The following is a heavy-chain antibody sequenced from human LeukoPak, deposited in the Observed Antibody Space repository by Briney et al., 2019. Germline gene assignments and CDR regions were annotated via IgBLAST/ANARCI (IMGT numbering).Heavy chain of an antibody. CDR1: GFTFSSYS. CDR3: AREDTPSSSWYGS. CDR2: ISSSSSYI. V-gene: IGHV3-21*04. Sequence: KAGGSLRLSCAASGFTFSSYSMNWVRQAPGKGLEWVSSISSSSSYIYYADSVKGRFTISRDNAKNSLYLQMNSLRAEDTAVYYCAREDTPSSSWYGSWGQGTLVTVSS. J-gene: IGHJ4*02. D-gene: IGHD6-13*01.